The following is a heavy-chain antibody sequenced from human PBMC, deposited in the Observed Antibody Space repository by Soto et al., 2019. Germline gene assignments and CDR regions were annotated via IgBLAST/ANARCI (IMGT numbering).Heavy chain of an antibody. CDR2: INSDGSST. V-gene: IGHV3-74*01. J-gene: IGHJ6*02. Sequence: GGSLRLSCAASGFTFSSYWMHWVRQAPGKGLVWVSRINSDGSSTSYADSVKGRFTISRDNAKNTLYLQMNSLRAEDTAVYYCARFGGSYYYYYGMDVWGQGTKGNVSS. D-gene: IGHD1-26*01. CDR3: ARFGGSYYYYYGMDV. CDR1: GFTFSSYW.